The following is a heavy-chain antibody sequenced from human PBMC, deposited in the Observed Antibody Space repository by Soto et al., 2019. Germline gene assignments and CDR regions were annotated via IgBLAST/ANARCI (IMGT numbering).Heavy chain of an antibody. CDR3: ARVTWSYYGSGLRYFDY. CDR1: GGSISSGGYY. CDR2: IYYSGNT. D-gene: IGHD3-10*01. J-gene: IGHJ4*02. V-gene: IGHV4-61*08. Sequence: PSETLSLTCAVSGGSISSGGYYWSWLPQHPGKGLEWIGYIYYSGNTNYNPSLKSRVTISVDTSKNQFSLKLSSVTAADTAVYYCARVTWSYYGSGLRYFDYWGQGTLVTAPQ.